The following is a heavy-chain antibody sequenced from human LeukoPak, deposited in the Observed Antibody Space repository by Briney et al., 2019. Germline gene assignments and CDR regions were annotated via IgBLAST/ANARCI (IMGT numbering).Heavy chain of an antibody. CDR2: IYPSGGST. CDR3: ARLGDYYDSSGYYGPFDY. Sequence: ASAKVSCKPSGYTFTRYYMHWVRPAPGQGLEWRGVIYPSGGSTSYAQRFQGRVTMTRDTSTSTVYMELSSLRSEDTAVYYCARLGDYYDSSGYYGPFDYWGQGTLVTVSS. D-gene: IGHD3-22*01. J-gene: IGHJ4*02. V-gene: IGHV1-46*01. CDR1: GYTFTRYY.